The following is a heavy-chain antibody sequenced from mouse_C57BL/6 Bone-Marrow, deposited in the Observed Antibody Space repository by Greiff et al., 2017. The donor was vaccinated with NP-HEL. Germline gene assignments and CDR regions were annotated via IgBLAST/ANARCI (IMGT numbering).Heavy chain of an antibody. CDR1: GYTFTSYW. CDR3: AREGYGNFEGTRAY. D-gene: IGHD2-1*01. CDR2: IHPNSGST. V-gene: IGHV1-64*01. J-gene: IGHJ3*01. Sequence: QVQLQQSGAELVKPGASVKLSCKASGYTFTSYWMHWVKQRPGQGLEWIGMIHPNSGSTNYNEKFKSKATLTVDKSSSTAYMQLSSLTSEDSAVYYCAREGYGNFEGTRAYWGQGTLVTVSA.